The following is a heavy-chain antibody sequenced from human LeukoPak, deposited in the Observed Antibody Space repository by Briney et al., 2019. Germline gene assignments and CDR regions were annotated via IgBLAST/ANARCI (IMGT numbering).Heavy chain of an antibody. J-gene: IGHJ4*02. CDR3: ARDSSTGEFDY. D-gene: IGHD7-27*01. CDR2: IYYSGGT. Sequence: PSETLSLTCAVSGGSINSYYWNWIRQSPGKGLEWIGYIYYSGGTNYNPSLKSRVTISIDTSKNQFSLKLSSVTAADTAVYYCARDSSTGEFDYWGQGTLVTVSS. CDR1: GGSINSYY. V-gene: IGHV4-59*01.